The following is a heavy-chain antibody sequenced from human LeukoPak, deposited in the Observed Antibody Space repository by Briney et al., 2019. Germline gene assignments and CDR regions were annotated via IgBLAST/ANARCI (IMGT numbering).Heavy chain of an antibody. CDR1: GGTFSSYA. J-gene: IGHJ3*02. CDR3: ARDGGYCSGGSCSNDAFDI. V-gene: IGHV1-69*06. D-gene: IGHD2-15*01. CDR2: IIPIFGTA. Sequence: SVKVSCKASGGTFSSYAISWVRQAPGQGLEWMGGIIPIFGTANYAQKFQGRVTITADKSASTAYMELSSLRSEDTAVYYCARDGGYCSGGSCSNDAFDIWGQGTMVTVSS.